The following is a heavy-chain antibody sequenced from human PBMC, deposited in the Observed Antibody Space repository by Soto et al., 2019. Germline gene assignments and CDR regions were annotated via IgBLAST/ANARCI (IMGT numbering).Heavy chain of an antibody. D-gene: IGHD3-10*01. CDR3: ARGGWTNMVRGVPPSYYYYGMDV. J-gene: IGHJ6*02. CDR2: IVVGSGNT. CDR1: GFTFTSSA. Sequence: ASVKVSCKASGFTFTSSAVQWVRQARGQRLEWMGWIVVGSGNTNYAQRFQERVTITRDMSTSTAYMELSSLISEDTAVYYCARGGWTNMVRGVPPSYYYYGMDVWGQGTTVTVSS. V-gene: IGHV1-58*01.